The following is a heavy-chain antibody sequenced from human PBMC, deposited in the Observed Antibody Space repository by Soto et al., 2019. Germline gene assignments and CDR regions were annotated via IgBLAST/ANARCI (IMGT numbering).Heavy chain of an antibody. CDR1: GFSVSYNY. Sequence: EVRLVETGGGLIQPGGSLRLSCAVSGFSVSYNYMYWVRQAPGKGLEWVSLIYSVGTARYADSVRGRFTISRDKSKNTLYLQMNSLREEDTAVYHCARKTDSGGDGGFWGQGTLVTVSS. CDR3: ARKTDSGGDGGF. CDR2: IYSVGTA. J-gene: IGHJ4*02. D-gene: IGHD2-21*01. V-gene: IGHV3-53*02.